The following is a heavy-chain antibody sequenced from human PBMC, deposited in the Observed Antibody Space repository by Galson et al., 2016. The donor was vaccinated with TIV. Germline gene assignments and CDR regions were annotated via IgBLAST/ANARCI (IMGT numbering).Heavy chain of an antibody. CDR2: MTWNGNEI. V-gene: IGHV3-9*01. D-gene: IGHD3-22*01. J-gene: IGHJ4*02. CDR3: ARDLGYDSRGYYPGY. Sequence: SLRLSCAASGFTFDDFVMHWVRQAPGKGLEWVSGMTWNGNEIGYADSVRGRFTISRDNSKKMLYLQMNSLRAEDTAVYYCARDLGYDSRGYYPGYWGQGTLVTVSS. CDR1: GFTFDDFV.